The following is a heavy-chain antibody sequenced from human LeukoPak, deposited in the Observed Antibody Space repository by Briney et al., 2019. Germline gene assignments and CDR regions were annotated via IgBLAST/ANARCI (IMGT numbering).Heavy chain of an antibody. D-gene: IGHD1-26*01. CDR2: IYSGGST. V-gene: IGHV3-53*01. J-gene: IGHJ6*03. CDR1: GFTVSSNY. Sequence: PGGSLRLSCAASGFTVSSNYMSWVRQAPGEGLVWVSVIYSGGSTYYADSVKGRFTISRDNSKNTLYLQMNSLRAEDTAVYYCARGKWELLLYYYYYMDVWGKGTTVTVSS. CDR3: ARGKWELLLYYYYYMDV.